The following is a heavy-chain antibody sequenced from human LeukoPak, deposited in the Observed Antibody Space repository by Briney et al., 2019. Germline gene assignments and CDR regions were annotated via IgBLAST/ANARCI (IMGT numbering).Heavy chain of an antibody. CDR3: ARESRLWIQLWLTGWYFDL. Sequence: SETLSLTCAVYGGSFSGYYWSWIRQSPGKGLEWIGEINHSGSTNYNPSLKSRVTISVDTSKNQFSLKLSSVTAADTAVYYCARESRLWIQLWLTGWYFDLWGRGTLVTVSS. D-gene: IGHD5-18*01. J-gene: IGHJ2*01. CDR1: GGSFSGYY. V-gene: IGHV4-34*01. CDR2: INHSGST.